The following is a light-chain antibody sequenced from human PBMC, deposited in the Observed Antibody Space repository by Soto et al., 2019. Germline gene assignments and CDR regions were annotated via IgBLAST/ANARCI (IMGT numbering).Light chain of an antibody. CDR3: AAWDDSLSGPL. Sequence: QSVLTQPPSASGTPGQRVTISCSGSSSNIGSNHVYWYQHLPGTAPKLLMYRNSQRPSGVPDRFSGSKSGTSASLAISGLRSEDEANYYCAAWDDSLSGPLFGGGTQLTVL. J-gene: IGLJ3*02. CDR1: SSNIGSNH. V-gene: IGLV1-47*01. CDR2: RNS.